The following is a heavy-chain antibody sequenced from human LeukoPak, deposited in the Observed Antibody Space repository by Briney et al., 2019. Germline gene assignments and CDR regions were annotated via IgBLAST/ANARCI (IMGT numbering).Heavy chain of an antibody. CDR1: GFTFRSYS. D-gene: IGHD2-2*01. Sequence: PGGSLRLSCAASGFTFRSYSMNCVRQAPGKGLEWVSVIDPSSTYIYYADSVKGRFTISRDNAENSLYLQMNSLRVEDTAVYYCARAPTVLVGYCSSSSCQADYWGQGTLVTVSS. CDR3: ARAPTVLVGYCSSSSCQADY. J-gene: IGHJ4*02. CDR2: IDPSSTYI. V-gene: IGHV3-21*01.